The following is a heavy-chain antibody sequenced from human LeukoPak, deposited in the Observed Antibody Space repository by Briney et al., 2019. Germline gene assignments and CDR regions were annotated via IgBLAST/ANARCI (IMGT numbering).Heavy chain of an antibody. D-gene: IGHD6-6*01. J-gene: IGHJ4*02. CDR1: GYSFTSYL. Sequence: GGSLKISCKGSGYSFTSYLIGWVRQMPGKGLEWMGIIYPGDSDTKYSPSFQGQVTISADKSITTTYLQWSSLKASDTAIYYCARRSSIATRLFDFWGQGTLVTVSS. CDR2: IYPGDSDT. V-gene: IGHV5-51*01. CDR3: ARRSSIATRLFDF.